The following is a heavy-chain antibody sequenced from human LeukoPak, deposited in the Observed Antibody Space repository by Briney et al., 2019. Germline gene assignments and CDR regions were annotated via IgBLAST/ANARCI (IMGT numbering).Heavy chain of an antibody. CDR3: TRERRGSYYAFES. V-gene: IGHV3-11*01. CDR1: GVTFNSYT. CDR2: ITPSGSST. D-gene: IGHD3-16*01. Sequence: PGGALRLFCAASGVTFNSYTMNWGRQAPGEGGERIAYITPSGSSTKYADSVKGRFTISRDNAKNSAVLQMNSLRAEDTAVYYCTRERRGSYYAFESWGQGTLVSVSS. J-gene: IGHJ4*02.